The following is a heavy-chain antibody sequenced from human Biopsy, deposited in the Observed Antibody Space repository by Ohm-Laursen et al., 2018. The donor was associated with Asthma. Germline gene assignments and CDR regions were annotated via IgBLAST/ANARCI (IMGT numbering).Heavy chain of an antibody. V-gene: IGHV3-7*01. CDR3: ARTFHFWSPYHAEHYQL. Sequence: SLRLSCTASGFTFGDYWMSWVRQVPGRGLEWVANIKHDGSENNHVDSLKGRFTISRDNAKSSLYLQMNSLRAEDTAVYHCARTFHFWSPYHAEHYQLWGQGTLVTVSS. CDR2: IKHDGSEN. J-gene: IGHJ1*01. CDR1: GFTFGDYW. D-gene: IGHD3-3*02.